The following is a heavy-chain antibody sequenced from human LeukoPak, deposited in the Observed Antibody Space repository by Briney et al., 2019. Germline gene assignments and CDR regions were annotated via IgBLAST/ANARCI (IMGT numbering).Heavy chain of an antibody. CDR1: GYSISSSNW. V-gene: IGHV4-28*01. D-gene: IGHD6-13*01. CDR2: IYYSGST. Sequence: SETLSLTCAVPGYSISSSNWWGWIRQPPGKGLEWIGYIYYSGSTYYNPSLKSRVTMSVDTSKNQFSLKLSSVTAVDTAVYYCARCLAAAGTTWFDPWGQGTLVTVSS. J-gene: IGHJ5*02. CDR3: ARCLAAAGTTWFDP.